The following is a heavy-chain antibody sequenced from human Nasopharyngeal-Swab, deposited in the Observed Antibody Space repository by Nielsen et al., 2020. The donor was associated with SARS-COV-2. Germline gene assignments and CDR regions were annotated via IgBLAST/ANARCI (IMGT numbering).Heavy chain of an antibody. D-gene: IGHD3-10*01. V-gene: IGHV3-15*01. CDR1: GFTFSNAW. CDR2: IKSKTDGGTT. Sequence: GGSLRLSCAASGFTFSNAWMSWVRQAPGKGLEWVGRIKSKTDGGTTDYAAPVKGRFTISRDDSKNTLYLQMNSLKTEDTAVYYCTTDMVFLWFGELLIDYWGQGTLVTVSS. J-gene: IGHJ4*02. CDR3: TTDMVFLWFGELLIDY.